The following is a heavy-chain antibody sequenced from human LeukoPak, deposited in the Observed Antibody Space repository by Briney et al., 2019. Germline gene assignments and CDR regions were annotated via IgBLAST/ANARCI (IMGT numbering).Heavy chain of an antibody. J-gene: IGHJ4*02. Sequence: GSSVKISCKASGGTFSSYAISWVRQAPGQGLEWMGRIIPIFGIANYAQKFQGRVTITADKSTSTAYMELSSLRSEDTAVYYCARGDTMVRGRTDYWGQGTLVTVSS. CDR1: GGTFSSYA. V-gene: IGHV1-69*04. CDR2: IIPIFGIA. CDR3: ARGDTMVRGRTDY. D-gene: IGHD3-10*01.